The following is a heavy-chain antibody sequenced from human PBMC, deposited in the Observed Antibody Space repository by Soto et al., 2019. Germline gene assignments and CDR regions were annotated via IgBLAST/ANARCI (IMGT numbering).Heavy chain of an antibody. J-gene: IGHJ4*02. D-gene: IGHD3-10*01. V-gene: IGHV3-33*01. CDR2: IWYDGTNE. Sequence: QVQLVESGGGVVQPGRSLRLSCAASGFTFSNYSMHWVRQAPGKGLEWVAVIWYDGTNEQYAGSVKGRFTISRDNSKNTVYLQMDSLRAEDTAVYYCARVFGSGSYFNVPIDYWGQGTLVTVSS. CDR3: ARVFGSGSYFNVPIDY. CDR1: GFTFSNYS.